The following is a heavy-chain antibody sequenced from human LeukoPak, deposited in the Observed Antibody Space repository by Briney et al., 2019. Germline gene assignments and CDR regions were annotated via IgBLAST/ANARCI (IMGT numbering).Heavy chain of an antibody. J-gene: IGHJ4*02. CDR2: IYHSGST. CDR1: GGSISSGGYS. D-gene: IGHD2-15*01. Sequence: PSETLSLTCAVSGGSISSGGYSWSWIRQPPGKGLEWIGYIYHSGSTYYNPSLKSRVTISVDRSKNQFSLKLSSVTAADTAVYYCARADCSGSSCYSFDYWGQGTLVTVSS. CDR3: ARADCSGSSCYSFDY. V-gene: IGHV4-30-2*01.